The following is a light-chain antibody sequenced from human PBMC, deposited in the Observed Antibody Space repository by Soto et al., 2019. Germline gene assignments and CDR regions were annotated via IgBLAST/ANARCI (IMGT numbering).Light chain of an antibody. CDR1: SSNIGNNY. CDR2: DNN. Sequence: QSVLTQPPSVSAAPGQRVTISCSGSSSNIGNNYVSWYRQLPGTAPKLLIYDNNRRPSGISDRFSGSKSGTSATLDITGLQTGDEADYYCGTWDGSLNGVVFGGGTKLTVL. J-gene: IGLJ2*01. V-gene: IGLV1-51*01. CDR3: GTWDGSLNGVV.